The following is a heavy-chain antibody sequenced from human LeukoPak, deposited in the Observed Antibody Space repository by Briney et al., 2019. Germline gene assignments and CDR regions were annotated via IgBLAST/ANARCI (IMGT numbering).Heavy chain of an antibody. CDR3: ARILDYYDSSGYYYEKVSYFDY. Sequence: PSETLSLTCAVYGGSFSGYCWSWIRQPPGKGLEWIGEINHSGSTNYNPSLKSRVTISVDTSKNQFSLKLSSVTAADTAVYYCARILDYYDSSGYYYEKVSYFDYWGQGTLVTVSS. CDR1: GGSFSGYC. CDR2: INHSGST. D-gene: IGHD3-22*01. V-gene: IGHV4-34*01. J-gene: IGHJ4*02.